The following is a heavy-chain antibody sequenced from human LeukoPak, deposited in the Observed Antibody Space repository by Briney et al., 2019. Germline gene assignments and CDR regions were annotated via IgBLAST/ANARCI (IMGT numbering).Heavy chain of an antibody. D-gene: IGHD6-19*01. CDR1: GNTLTELS. V-gene: IGHV1-24*01. CDR2: LEPADGDI. Sequence: ASVKVSCKVSGNTLTELSTYWVRQSPGKGREWVVGLEPADGDIIYAKMFQGRVIMTEDTFKDTAYMDLRRLRSEDTAVYYCATDGSGAEWGGWFDPWGQGTLVTVSS. J-gene: IGHJ5*02. CDR3: ATDGSGAEWGGWFDP.